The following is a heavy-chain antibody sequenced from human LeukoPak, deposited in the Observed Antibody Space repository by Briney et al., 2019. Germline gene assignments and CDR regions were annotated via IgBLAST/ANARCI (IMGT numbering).Heavy chain of an antibody. CDR2: ISSSGSST. V-gene: IGHV3-11*06. Sequence: GGSLRLSCAASGFTFSGVYMSWIGQAPGKGLEWVSYISSSGSSTKYADSVKGRFTISRDNAKNSLYLQMNSLRVEDTAVYYCARDRGRVAGEYFDYRGQGTLVTVSS. CDR1: GFTFSGVY. J-gene: IGHJ4*02. CDR3: ARDRGRVAGEYFDY. D-gene: IGHD6-19*01.